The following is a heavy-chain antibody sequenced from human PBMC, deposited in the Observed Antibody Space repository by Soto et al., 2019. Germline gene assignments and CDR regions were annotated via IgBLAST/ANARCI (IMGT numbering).Heavy chain of an antibody. CDR3: ARDPTLGWGNYFDF. CDR2: IYYSGST. J-gene: IGHJ4*02. Sequence: QVQLQESGPGLVKPSQTLSLTCTVSGGSISSGDYSWSWIRQPPGKGLEWIGYIYYSGSTYYNPSLKSRVTISLDTSKNQYPLKLSSVTAADTAVYYCARDPTLGWGNYFDFWGQGALVTVSS. CDR1: GGSISSGDYS. D-gene: IGHD3-16*01. V-gene: IGHV4-30-4*01.